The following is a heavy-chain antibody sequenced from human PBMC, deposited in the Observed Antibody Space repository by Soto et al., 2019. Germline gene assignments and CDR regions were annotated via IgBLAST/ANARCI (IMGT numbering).Heavy chain of an antibody. V-gene: IGHV4-31*01. CDR3: ARRDRSGYSYWLDT. J-gene: IGHJ5*02. D-gene: IGHD3-22*01. CDR2: ISYSGST. CDR1: GGSISEGYY. Sequence: QVQLQESGPGLVKPAQTLSLTCTVSGGSISEGYYWSWIRQHPGKGLEWIGSISYSGSTSYNPSLKCLLIILVDRPKSKFSLNLSSVTAADTAVYYCARRDRSGYSYWLDTWGQGTLVTVSS.